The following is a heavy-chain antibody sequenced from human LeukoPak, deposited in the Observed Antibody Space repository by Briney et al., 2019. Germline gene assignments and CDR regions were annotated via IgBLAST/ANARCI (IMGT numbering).Heavy chain of an antibody. CDR2: ISAYNGNT. CDR3: ARDGYSYGSGSYNAFDV. CDR1: GYTFTSYG. V-gene: IGHV1-18*01. J-gene: IGHJ3*01. Sequence: ASVKVSCKASGYTFTSYGISWVRQAPGQGLEWMGWISAYNGNTNYAQKLQGRVTMTTDTSTSTAYMELRSLRSDDTAVYYCARDGYSYGSGSYNAFDVWGQGTMVIVSS. D-gene: IGHD3-10*01.